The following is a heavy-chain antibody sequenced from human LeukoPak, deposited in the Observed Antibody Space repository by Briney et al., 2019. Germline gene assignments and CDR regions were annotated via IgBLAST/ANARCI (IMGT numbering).Heavy chain of an antibody. Sequence: GGSLRLSCAVSGFTFSDYYMSWIRKAPGKGLEWVSYISSSGSTIYYADSVKGRFIISRDNAKNSLYLQMNSLRAEDTAVYYCARESSGVGANDYWGQGTLVTVSS. CDR2: ISSSGSTI. CDR3: ARESSGVGANDY. J-gene: IGHJ4*02. D-gene: IGHD1-26*01. V-gene: IGHV3-11*01. CDR1: GFTFSDYY.